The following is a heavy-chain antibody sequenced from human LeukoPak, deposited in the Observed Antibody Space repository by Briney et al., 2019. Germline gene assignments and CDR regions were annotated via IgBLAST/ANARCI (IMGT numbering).Heavy chain of an antibody. CDR1: GFTFSSYA. D-gene: IGHD3-22*01. CDR3: AKDLLISVGDSSGYYDY. V-gene: IGHV3-23*01. CDR2: ISGSGGST. J-gene: IGHJ4*02. Sequence: GGSLRLSCAASGFTFSSYAMSWVRQAPGKGPEWVSAISGSGGSTYYADSVKGRFTISRDNSKNTLYLQMNSLRAEDTAVYYCAKDLLISVGDSSGYYDYWGQGTLVTVSS.